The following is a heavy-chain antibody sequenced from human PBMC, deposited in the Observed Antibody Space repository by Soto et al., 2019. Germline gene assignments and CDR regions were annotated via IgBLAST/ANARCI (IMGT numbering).Heavy chain of an antibody. Sequence: PGGSLRLSCAASGFTFSNALMSWVRQAPGKGLEWVGRIKSKTDGGTTDYAAPVKGRFTISRDDSKNTLYLQMNSLKTEDTAVYYCTTTVIWFGYYFDYWGQGTLVTVSS. CDR2: IKSKTDGGTT. CDR3: TTTVIWFGYYFDY. J-gene: IGHJ4*02. D-gene: IGHD4-17*01. CDR1: GFTFSNAL. V-gene: IGHV3-15*01.